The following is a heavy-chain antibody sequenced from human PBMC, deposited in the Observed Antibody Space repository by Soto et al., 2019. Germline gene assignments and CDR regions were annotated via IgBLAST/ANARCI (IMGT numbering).Heavy chain of an antibody. Sequence: SETLSLTCTVSGGSISSGGYYWSWIRQHPGKGLEWIGYIYYSGSTYYNPSLKSRVTISVDTSKNQFSLKLSSVTAADTAVYYCARDRVSTGGMDVWGQGTKVTVSS. V-gene: IGHV4-31*03. CDR2: IYYSGST. CDR1: GGSISSGGYY. CDR3: ARDRVSTGGMDV. J-gene: IGHJ6*02. D-gene: IGHD3-10*01.